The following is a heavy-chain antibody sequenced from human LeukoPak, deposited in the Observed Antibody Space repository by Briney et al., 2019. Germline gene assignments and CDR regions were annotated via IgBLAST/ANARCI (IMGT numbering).Heavy chain of an antibody. Sequence: AGGSLRLSCAASGFTFDDYAMHWVRQAPGKGLEWVSGISWNSGSIGYADSVKGRFTISRDNAKNSLYLQMNSLRAEDTALYYCAKGGRDGYNIDYWGQGTLVTVSS. CDR1: GFTFDDYA. V-gene: IGHV3-9*01. J-gene: IGHJ4*02. CDR2: ISWNSGSI. D-gene: IGHD5-24*01. CDR3: AKGGRDGYNIDY.